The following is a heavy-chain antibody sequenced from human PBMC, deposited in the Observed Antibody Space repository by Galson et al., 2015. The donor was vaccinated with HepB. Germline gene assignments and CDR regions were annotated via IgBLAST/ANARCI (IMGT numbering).Heavy chain of an antibody. CDR2: ISGGGGST. CDR1: GFTFSWYA. CDR3: AKGNYGSGSYYPLNYDY. J-gene: IGHJ4*02. D-gene: IGHD3-10*01. Sequence: SLRLSCAASGFTFSWYAMSWVRQAPGKGLEWVSSISGGGGSTYYANSVKGRFTISRDNSKNTLYLQMNSLTAEDTAVYYCAKGNYGSGSYYPLNYDYWGQGALVPVSS. V-gene: IGHV3-23*01.